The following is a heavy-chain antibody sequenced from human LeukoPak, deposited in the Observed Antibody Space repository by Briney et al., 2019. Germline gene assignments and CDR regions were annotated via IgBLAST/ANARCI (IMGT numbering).Heavy chain of an antibody. D-gene: IGHD1-14*01. Sequence: GGSLRLSCAASGSTFDDYGMSWVRQAPGKGLEWVSGINWNGASTGYADSVKGRFTISRDNAKNSLYLQMNSLRAEDTAVYYCVSGIGYYYYYGMDVWGQGTTVTVSS. CDR1: GSTFDDYG. CDR3: VSGIGYYYYYGMDV. J-gene: IGHJ6*02. CDR2: INWNGAST. V-gene: IGHV3-20*04.